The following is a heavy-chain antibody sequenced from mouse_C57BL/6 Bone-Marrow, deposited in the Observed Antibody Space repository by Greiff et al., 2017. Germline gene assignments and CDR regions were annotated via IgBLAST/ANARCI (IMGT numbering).Heavy chain of an antibody. CDR1: GYTFTSYW. J-gene: IGHJ4*01. Sequence: QVQLQQPGTELVKPGASVKLSCKASGYTFTSYWMHWVKQRPGQGLEWIGNINPSNGGTNYNEKFKSKATLTVDKSSSTAYMQLSSLASEDSAVYYGASWGWLLREDYWGQGTSVTVSS. V-gene: IGHV1-53*01. D-gene: IGHD2-3*01. CDR3: ASWGWLLREDY. CDR2: INPSNGGT.